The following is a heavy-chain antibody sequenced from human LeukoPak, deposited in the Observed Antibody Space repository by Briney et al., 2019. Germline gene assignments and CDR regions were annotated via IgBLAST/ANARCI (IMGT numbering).Heavy chain of an antibody. CDR3: VRDRYGHYGDFDY. CDR2: ISYDGSNK. V-gene: IGHV3-30*04. CDR1: GFTFSIYA. J-gene: IGHJ4*02. D-gene: IGHD4-17*01. Sequence: GGSLRLSCAASGFTFSIYAMHWVRQAPGKGLEWVAVISYDGSNKYYADSVKGRFTISRDNSKNTLYLQMNSLRAEDTAVYYCVRDRYGHYGDFDYWGQGTLVTVSS.